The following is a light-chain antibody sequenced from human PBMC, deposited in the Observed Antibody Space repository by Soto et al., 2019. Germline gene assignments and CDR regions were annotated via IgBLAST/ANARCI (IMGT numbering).Light chain of an antibody. V-gene: IGLV2-14*01. Sequence: SALTQPASVSGSPGQSITISCTGTSSDIGGYNYVSWYQQHPGKAPKLMIYEVTNRPSGVSDRFSGSKSGNTASLTISGLQAEDEADYYCSSYTSTISWVFGGGTKVTVL. J-gene: IGLJ3*02. CDR1: SSDIGGYNY. CDR3: SSYTSTISWV. CDR2: EVT.